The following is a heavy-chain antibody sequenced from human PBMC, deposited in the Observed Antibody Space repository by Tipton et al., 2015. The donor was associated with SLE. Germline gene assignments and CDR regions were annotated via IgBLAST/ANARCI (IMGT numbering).Heavy chain of an antibody. CDR3: AGAVGPAAGLMDY. Sequence: TLSLTCAVSGGSFSGHYWSWIRQPPGKGLEWIGEINQSGSTNYKPSLKSRLIMSVDASKNQFSLKLSSVTAADAAIYYCAGAVGPAAGLMDYWGQGTLVTVSS. D-gene: IGHD6-13*01. CDR2: INQSGST. V-gene: IGHV4-34*01. J-gene: IGHJ4*02. CDR1: GGSFSGHY.